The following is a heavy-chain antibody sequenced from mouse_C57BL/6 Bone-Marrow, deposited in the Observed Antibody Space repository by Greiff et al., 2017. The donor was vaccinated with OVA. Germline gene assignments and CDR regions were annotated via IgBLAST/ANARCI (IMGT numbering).Heavy chain of an antibody. J-gene: IGHJ3*01. CDR2: ILPGSGST. D-gene: IGHD1-1*01. CDR3: ASPDYYGSRGAWLAY. CDR1: GYTFTGYW. V-gene: IGHV1-9*01. Sequence: QVQLKQSGAELMKPGASVKLSCKATGYTFTGYWIEWVKQRPGHGLEWIGEILPGSGSTNYNEKFKGKATFTADTSSNTAYMQLSSLTTEDSAIYDCASPDYYGSRGAWLAYWGQGTLVTVSA.